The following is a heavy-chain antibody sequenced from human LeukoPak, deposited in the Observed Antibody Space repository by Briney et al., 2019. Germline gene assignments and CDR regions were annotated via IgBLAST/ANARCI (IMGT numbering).Heavy chain of an antibody. CDR3: ARDFPSIDY. Sequence: GGSLRLSCAASGFTFSSYATHWVRQAPGKGLEWVAVISYDGSNKYYADSVKGRFTISRDNAKNSLYLQMNSLRAEDTAVYYCARDFPSIDYWGQGTLVTVSS. CDR2: ISYDGSNK. V-gene: IGHV3-30-3*01. J-gene: IGHJ4*02. CDR1: GFTFSSYA.